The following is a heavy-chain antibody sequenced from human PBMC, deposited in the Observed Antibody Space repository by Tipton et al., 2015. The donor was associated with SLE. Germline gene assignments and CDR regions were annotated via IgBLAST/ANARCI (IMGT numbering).Heavy chain of an antibody. Sequence: TLSLTCTVSGGSISSGDYYWSWIRQPPGKGLEWIGYIYYSGSTYYNPSLKSRVTISVDTSKNQFSLKLSSVTAADTAVYYCARERDDYGDHGGFDYWGQGTLVTVSS. CDR1: GGSISSGDYY. CDR2: IYYSGST. D-gene: IGHD4-17*01. V-gene: IGHV4-30-4*01. CDR3: ARERDDYGDHGGFDY. J-gene: IGHJ4*02.